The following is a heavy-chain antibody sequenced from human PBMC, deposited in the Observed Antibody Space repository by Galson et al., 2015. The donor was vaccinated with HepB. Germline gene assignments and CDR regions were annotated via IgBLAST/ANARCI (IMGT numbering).Heavy chain of an antibody. D-gene: IGHD4-17*01. CDR1: GYTFTSYG. Sequence: SVKVSCKASGYTFTSYGISWVRQAPGQGLEWMGWISAYNGNTNYAQKLQGRVTMTTDTSTSTAYMELRSLRSDDTAVYYCARTDYGDYYYYYYMDVWGKGTTVTVSS. CDR3: ARTDYGDYYYYYYMDV. J-gene: IGHJ6*03. V-gene: IGHV1-18*01. CDR2: ISAYNGNT.